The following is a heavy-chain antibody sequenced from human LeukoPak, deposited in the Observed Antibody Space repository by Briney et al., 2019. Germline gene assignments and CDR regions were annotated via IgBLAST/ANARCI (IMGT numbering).Heavy chain of an antibody. CDR2: INPNSGGT. CDR1: GYTFTGYY. V-gene: IGHV1-2*02. J-gene: IGHJ4*02. Sequence: ASVKVSCNASGYTFTGYYMHWVRQAPGQGLEWMGWINPNSGGTNYAQKFQGRVTMTRDTSISTAYMELSRLRSDDTAVYYCARDGDDYGDSAFDYWGQGTLVTVSS. CDR3: ARDGDDYGDSAFDY. D-gene: IGHD4-17*01.